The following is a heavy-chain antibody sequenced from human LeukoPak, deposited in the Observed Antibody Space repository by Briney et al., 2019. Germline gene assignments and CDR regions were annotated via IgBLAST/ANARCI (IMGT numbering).Heavy chain of an antibody. Sequence: GSLRLSCAASGFTVSSNYMSWVRQPPGKGREWIGEINHSGSTNYNPSLKSRVTISVDTSKNQFSLKLSSVTAADTAVYYCARGGGMIEFTDVDYWGQGTLVTVSS. D-gene: IGHD3-22*01. CDR1: GFTVSSNY. CDR2: INHSGST. CDR3: ARGGGMIEFTDVDY. J-gene: IGHJ4*02. V-gene: IGHV4-34*01.